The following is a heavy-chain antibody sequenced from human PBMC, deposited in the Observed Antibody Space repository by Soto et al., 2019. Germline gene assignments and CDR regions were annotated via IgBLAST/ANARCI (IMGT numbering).Heavy chain of an antibody. CDR2: IGLGSSTK. V-gene: IGHV3-48*01. D-gene: IGHD3-10*01. Sequence: PGWSERQSGADAEFAYSNDGMNWVHQAPGKGLEWVSYIGLGSSTKYYADSVEGRFTISRDNAKNSLYLQMNSLRAEDTAVYYCARADKRWFGESLQDYWGQGILVTVSS. CDR3: ARADKRWFGESLQDY. CDR1: EFAYSNDG. J-gene: IGHJ4*02.